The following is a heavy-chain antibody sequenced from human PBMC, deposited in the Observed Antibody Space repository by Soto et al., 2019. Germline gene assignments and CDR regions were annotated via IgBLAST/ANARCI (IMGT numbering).Heavy chain of an antibody. CDR2: TYYRSKWYN. J-gene: IGHJ4*01. CDR3: VSDVRFEFDH. Sequence: SQTLSLTCGISGDSVSSNSAAWNWIRQSPSRGLEWLGRTYYRSKWYNDYAVSVKGRITINPDTSTNKFSLHLRSVTPEDAAVYYCVSDVRFEFDHWGQGALVTVSS. D-gene: IGHD3-10*01. CDR1: GDSVSSNSAA. V-gene: IGHV6-1*01.